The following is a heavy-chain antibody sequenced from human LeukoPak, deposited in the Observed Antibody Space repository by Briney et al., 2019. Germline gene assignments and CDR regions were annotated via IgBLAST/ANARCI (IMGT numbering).Heavy chain of an antibody. CDR1: GFTFSSYS. V-gene: IGHV3-21*01. CDR2: ISSSSSYI. J-gene: IGHJ4*02. Sequence: GGSLRLSCAASGFTFSSYSMNWVRQAPGKGLEWVSSISSSSSYIYYADSVKGRFTISRDNAKNSLYLQMNSLRAEDTAVYYCARGGVGATTDYWGQGTLATVSS. CDR3: ARGGVGATTDY. D-gene: IGHD1-26*01.